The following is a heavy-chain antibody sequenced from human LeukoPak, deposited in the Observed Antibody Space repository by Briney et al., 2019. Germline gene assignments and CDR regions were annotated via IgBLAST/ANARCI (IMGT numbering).Heavy chain of an antibody. CDR1: GDTFTGYY. V-gene: IGHV1-2*02. CDR2: INPNSGGT. CDR3: GRVGIAVAEFQH. Sequence: ASLKVSCKASGDTFTGYYMHWVRQAPGQGLEWMGWINPNSGGTKHAQKFQGTVPMTRDTSISTAYMELSRLRTDEPAVYYWGRVGIAVAEFQHWGQGTLVTVSS. D-gene: IGHD6-19*01. J-gene: IGHJ1*01.